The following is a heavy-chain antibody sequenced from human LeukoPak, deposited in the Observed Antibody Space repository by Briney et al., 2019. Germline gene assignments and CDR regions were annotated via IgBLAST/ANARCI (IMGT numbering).Heavy chain of an antibody. J-gene: IGHJ4*02. CDR1: GFTFSSYG. D-gene: IGHD5-12*01. Sequence: PGGSLRLSCAASGFTFSSYGMSWVRQAPGKGLEWVSAISGSGGSTYYADSVKGRFTISRDNSKNTLYLQMNSLRAEDTAVYYCAKDLGIVATIPGGFDYWGQGTLVTVSS. CDR2: ISGSGGST. V-gene: IGHV3-23*01. CDR3: AKDLGIVATIPGGFDY.